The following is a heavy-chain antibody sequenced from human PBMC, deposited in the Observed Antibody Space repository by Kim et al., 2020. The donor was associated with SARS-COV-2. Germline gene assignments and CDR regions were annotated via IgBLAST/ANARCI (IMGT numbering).Heavy chain of an antibody. CDR2: ISYDGSNK. CDR1: GFTFSSYA. Sequence: GGSLRLSCAASGFTFSSYAMHWVRQAPGKGLEWVAVISYDGSNKYYADSVKGRYTISRDNSKNTLYLQMNSLRAEDTAVYYCARPDCSGGSCYSGPFDYWGQGTLVTVSS. J-gene: IGHJ4*02. D-gene: IGHD2-15*01. CDR3: ARPDCSGGSCYSGPFDY. V-gene: IGHV3-30*04.